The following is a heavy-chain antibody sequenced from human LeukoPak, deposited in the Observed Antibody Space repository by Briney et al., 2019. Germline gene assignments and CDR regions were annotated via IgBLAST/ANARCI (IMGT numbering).Heavy chain of an antibody. CDR3: AVLYSYDSRNPFDY. Sequence: GASVKVSCKASGYTFSSYYMHWVRQAPGQGLEWMGIINPSGGSTSYAKKFQDRGTMTRDTSTSTVYMELSSLRSEATAVYYCAVLYSYDSRNPFDYWGQGTLVTVSS. V-gene: IGHV1-46*01. J-gene: IGHJ4*02. D-gene: IGHD3-22*01. CDR2: INPSGGST. CDR1: GYTFSSYY.